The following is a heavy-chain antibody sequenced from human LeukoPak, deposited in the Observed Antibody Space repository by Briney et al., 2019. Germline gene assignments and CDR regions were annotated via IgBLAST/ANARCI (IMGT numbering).Heavy chain of an antibody. CDR3: ARPSAGNFGQ. V-gene: IGHV3-21*01. CDR2: ITSSNSL. CDR1: GFTFSSYS. J-gene: IGHJ4*02. Sequence: GGSLRLSCAASGFTFSSYSMNWVRQAPGKGLEWVSSITSSNSLYYADSVKGRFTISRDNAQNSVYLQMNSLRAEDTAVYYCARPSAGNFGQWGQGTLVTVSS. D-gene: IGHD4-23*01.